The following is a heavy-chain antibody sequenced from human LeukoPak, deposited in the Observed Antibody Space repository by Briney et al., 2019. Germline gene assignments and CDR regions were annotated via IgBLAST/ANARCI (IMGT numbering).Heavy chain of an antibody. D-gene: IGHD1-1*01. V-gene: IGHV3-7*01. CDR3: ARERQCNWNDNAFDI. CDR1: GFTFSSYW. CDR2: IKQDGSEK. J-gene: IGHJ3*02. Sequence: GGSLRLSCAASGFTFSSYWMSWVRQAPGKGLEWVANIKQDGSEKYYVDSVKGRFTISRDNAKNSLYLQMNSLRAEDTAVYYCARERQCNWNDNAFDIWGQGTMVTVSS.